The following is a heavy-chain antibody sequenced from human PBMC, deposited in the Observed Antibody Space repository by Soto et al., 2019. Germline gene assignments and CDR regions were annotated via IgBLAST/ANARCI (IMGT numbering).Heavy chain of an antibody. J-gene: IGHJ3*02. CDR2: IYHSGST. CDR3: ARRGTRRAFDI. D-gene: IGHD2-2*01. CDR1: GGSISSSNW. Sequence: QVQLQESGPGLVKPSGTLSLTCAVSGGSISSSNWWSWVRQPPGKGLEWIGEIYHSGSTNYNPSLQTRVSIPVDKPINLVTLKLSSVSAADTAVYYCARRGTRRAFDIWGQGTMVTVSS. V-gene: IGHV4-4*02.